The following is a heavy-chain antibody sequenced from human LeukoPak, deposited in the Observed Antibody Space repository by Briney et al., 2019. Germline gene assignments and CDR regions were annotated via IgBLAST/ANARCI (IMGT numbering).Heavy chain of an antibody. J-gene: IGHJ4*02. CDR3: AKSGMTGPKVRGVIINLDY. V-gene: IGHV3-23*01. CDR1: GFTFSSYA. Sequence: GGSLRLSCAASGFTFSSYAMSWVRQAPGKGLEWVSAISGSGGSTYYADSVKGRFTISRDNSKNTLYLQMNSLRAEDTAVYYCAKSGMTGPKVRGVIINLDYWGQGTLVTVSS. CDR2: ISGSGGST. D-gene: IGHD3-10*01.